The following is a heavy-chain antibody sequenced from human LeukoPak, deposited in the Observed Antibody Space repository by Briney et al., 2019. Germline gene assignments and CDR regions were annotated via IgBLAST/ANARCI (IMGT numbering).Heavy chain of an antibody. Sequence: SETLSLTCTVSGGSISSSSYYWGWIRQPPGKGLEWIGSIYDSGSTYYNPSLKSRVTISVDTSKNQFSLKLSSVTAADTAVYYCARHSGWYGVYWGQGTLVTVSS. CDR1: GGSISSSSYY. D-gene: IGHD6-19*01. CDR3: ARHSGWYGVY. CDR2: IYDSGST. J-gene: IGHJ4*02. V-gene: IGHV4-39*01.